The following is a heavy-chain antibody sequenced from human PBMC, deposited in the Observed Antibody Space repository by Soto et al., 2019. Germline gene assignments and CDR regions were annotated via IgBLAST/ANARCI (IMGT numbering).Heavy chain of an antibody. Sequence: SETLSLTCTVSGGSISSYYWSWIRQPAGKGLEWIGRIYTSGSTNYNPSLKSRVTMSVDTSKNQFSLKLSSVTAADTAVYYCARDWRCGGDCSGAFDIWGQGTMVTVSS. J-gene: IGHJ3*02. CDR3: ARDWRCGGDCSGAFDI. CDR2: IYTSGST. CDR1: GGSISSYY. V-gene: IGHV4-4*07. D-gene: IGHD2-21*02.